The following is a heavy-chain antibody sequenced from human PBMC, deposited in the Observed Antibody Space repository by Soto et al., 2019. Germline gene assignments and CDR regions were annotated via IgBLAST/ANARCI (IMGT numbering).Heavy chain of an antibody. J-gene: IGHJ6*02. Sequence: PSETLSLTCTVSGGSISSGGYYWTWIRQHPGKGLEWIGYNYYSGITYYNPSLKSRVTISLDTSKNQFSLKLSSVTAADTAVYYCESGSSIAGLYYGMDVWGQGTTVTVSS. CDR1: GGSISSGGYY. D-gene: IGHD6-6*01. V-gene: IGHV4-31*03. CDR2: NYYSGIT. CDR3: ESGSSIAGLYYGMDV.